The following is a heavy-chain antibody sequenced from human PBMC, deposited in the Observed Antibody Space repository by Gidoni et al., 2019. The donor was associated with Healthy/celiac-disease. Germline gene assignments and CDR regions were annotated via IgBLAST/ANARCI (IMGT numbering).Heavy chain of an antibody. CDR3: ARDSITDLNFDY. CDR2: IYTSGST. D-gene: IGHD3-10*01. V-gene: IGHV4-4*07. J-gene: IGHJ4*02. Sequence: IRQPAGKGLEWIGRIYTSGSTNYNPSLKSRVTMSVDTSKNQFSLKLSPVTAADTAVYYCARDSITDLNFDYWGQGTLVTVSS.